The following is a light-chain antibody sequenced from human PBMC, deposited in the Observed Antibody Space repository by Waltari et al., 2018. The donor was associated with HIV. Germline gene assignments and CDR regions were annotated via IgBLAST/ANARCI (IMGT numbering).Light chain of an antibody. V-gene: IGLV2-11*01. J-gene: IGLJ2*01. Sequence: HSALTQPRSVSGSPGQSVTISCTGTNSDVGAYNYFGWYQQNPGKAPKLLIYDVYKRPLGVPYRFSGSKSGNTSSLTISVFQSEDESYYLCFSFTQSHTAVFVGVTMLTVL. CDR1: NSDVGAYNY. CDR2: DVY. CDR3: FSFTQSHTAV.